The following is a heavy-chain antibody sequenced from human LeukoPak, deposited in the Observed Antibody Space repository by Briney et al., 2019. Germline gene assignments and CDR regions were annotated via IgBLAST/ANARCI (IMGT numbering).Heavy chain of an antibody. CDR2: ISYDGNNR. Sequence: PGGSLRLSCAASGFTFSSYGMHWVRQAPGKGLEWVAVISYDGNNRYSADSVKGRFTISRDNSKNTLYLQMNSLRAEDTAVYYCARDPYCSSTSCYHYWGQGTLVTVSS. CDR1: GFTFSSYG. CDR3: ARDPYCSSTSCYHY. D-gene: IGHD2-2*01. V-gene: IGHV3-30*03. J-gene: IGHJ4*02.